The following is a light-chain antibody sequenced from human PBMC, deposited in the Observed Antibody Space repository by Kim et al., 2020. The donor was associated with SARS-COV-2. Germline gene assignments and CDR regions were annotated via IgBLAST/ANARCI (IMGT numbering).Light chain of an antibody. CDR2: GKN. CDR3: NSRDSSGNHLWV. J-gene: IGLJ3*02. V-gene: IGLV3-19*01. CDR1: SLRSYY. Sequence: LGQMVRITCQGDSLRSYYASWYQQKPGQAPVLVIYGKNNRPSGIPDRFSGSSSGNTASLTITGAQAEDEADYYCNSRDSSGNHLWVFGGGTQLTVL.